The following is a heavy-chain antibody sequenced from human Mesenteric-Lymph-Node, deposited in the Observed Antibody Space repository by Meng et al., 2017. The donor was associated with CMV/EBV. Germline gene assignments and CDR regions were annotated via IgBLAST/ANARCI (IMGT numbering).Heavy chain of an antibody. V-gene: IGHV4-59*01. J-gene: IGHJ3*02. CDR3: HYGGNSVDGAFDI. CDR2: MYHSGST. CDR1: GFTFSSYS. Sequence: GSLRLSCAASGFTFSSYSMNWVRQPPGKGLEWIGQMYHSGSTNYNLSFMSRVTISIDKSKNQLSLRLSSVTAADTAVYYCHYGGNSVDGAFDIWGQGTMVTVSS. D-gene: IGHD4-23*01.